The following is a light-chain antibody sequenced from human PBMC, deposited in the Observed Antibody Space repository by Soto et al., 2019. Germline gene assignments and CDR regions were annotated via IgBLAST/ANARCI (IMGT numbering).Light chain of an antibody. Sequence: QSVLTQPPSVSGAPGQRVTISCTGSSSNIGAGYDVHWYQQLPGTAPTLLIHGNSNRPSGVPDRFSGSKSGTSASLAITGLQAEDEADYYCQSYDSSLSGGVFGGGTQLTVL. CDR1: SSNIGAGYD. CDR2: GNS. V-gene: IGLV1-40*01. J-gene: IGLJ3*02. CDR3: QSYDSSLSGGV.